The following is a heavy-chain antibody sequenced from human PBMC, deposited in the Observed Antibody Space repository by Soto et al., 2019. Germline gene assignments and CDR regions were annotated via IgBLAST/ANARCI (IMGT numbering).Heavy chain of an antibody. J-gene: IGHJ4*02. CDR3: ARPAGYCTNGACYFDY. CDR2: IYPGDSDT. V-gene: IGHV5-51*01. Sequence: GESLKISCKGSGYSFTSYWIGWVRQMPGKGLEWMGIIYPGDSDTRYSPSFQGQVTISADKSISTAYLQWSSLKASDTAMYYCARPAGYCTNGACYFDYWGQGTLVTVSS. CDR1: GYSFTSYW. D-gene: IGHD2-8*01.